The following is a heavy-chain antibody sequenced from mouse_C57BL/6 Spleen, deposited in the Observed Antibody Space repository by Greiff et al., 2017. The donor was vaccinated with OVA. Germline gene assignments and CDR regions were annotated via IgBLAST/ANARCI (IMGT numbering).Heavy chain of an antibody. CDR2: IDPEDGET. CDR1: GFNIKDYY. CDR3: ARAYYYGSSYDWFAY. J-gene: IGHJ3*01. V-gene: IGHV14-2*01. D-gene: IGHD1-1*01. Sequence: EVQLQQSGAELVKPGASVKLSCTASGFNIKDYYMHWVKQRTEQGLEWIGRIDPEDGETKYAPKFQGKATLTADTSSNTAYLQHSSLTSEDTAVYYCARAYYYGSSYDWFAYWGQGTLVTVSA.